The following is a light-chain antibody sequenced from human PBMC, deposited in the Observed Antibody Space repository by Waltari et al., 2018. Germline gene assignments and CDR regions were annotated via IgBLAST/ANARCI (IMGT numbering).Light chain of an antibody. J-gene: IGLJ2*01. CDR3: QSFDSSLSGVV. V-gene: IGLV1-40*01. Sequence: QFVLTQPPSVSGAPGQRVTISCTGSSSNIGAGYDVPWYQGRPGTAPQLLIYNANNRPSGFPDRFSGSKSGTSASLAITGVQAEDEADYYCQSFDSSLSGVVFGGGTKLTVL. CDR2: NAN. CDR1: SSNIGAGYD.